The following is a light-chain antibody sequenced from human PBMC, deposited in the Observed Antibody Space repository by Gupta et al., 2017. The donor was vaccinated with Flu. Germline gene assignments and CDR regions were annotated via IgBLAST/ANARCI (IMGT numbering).Light chain of an antibody. CDR3: QHYNSYPMYT. V-gene: IGKV1-5*03. CDR1: QNIINW. Sequence: DIQMTQSPSTLSASVGDRVTITCRASQNIINWLAWYQQKPGKAPKLLIYKVSNLQSGVPSRFSGSGYGTEFTLTISSRQPDDFATYYCQHYNSYPMYTFGQGTKMEIK. CDR2: KVS. J-gene: IGKJ2*01.